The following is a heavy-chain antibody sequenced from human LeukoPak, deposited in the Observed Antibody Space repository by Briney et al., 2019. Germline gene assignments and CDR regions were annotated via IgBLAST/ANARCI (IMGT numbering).Heavy chain of an antibody. V-gene: IGHV3-21*01. CDR2: ISSSSSYI. Sequence: WVSLRLSCAASGFTFSSYSMNWVRQAPGKGLEWASSISSSSSYIYYADSVKGRFTISRDNAKNSLYLQMNSLRAEDTAVYYCARWGSTVTTDDAFDIWGQGTMVTVSS. CDR3: ARWGSTVTTDDAFDI. J-gene: IGHJ3*02. CDR1: GFTFSSYS. D-gene: IGHD4-17*01.